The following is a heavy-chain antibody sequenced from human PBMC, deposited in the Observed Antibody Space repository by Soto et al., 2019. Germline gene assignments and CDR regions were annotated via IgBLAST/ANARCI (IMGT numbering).Heavy chain of an antibody. CDR1: GFTFSSYD. Sequence: EVQLVKSGGGLVQPGGSLRLSCAASGFTFSSYDMHWVPQATGKGLEWVSAIGTAGDTYYPGSVKGRFTISRENAKNSLYLQMNSLRAGDTAVYYCPRGRGLRGPFDYWGQGTLVTVSS. CDR3: PRGRGLRGPFDY. D-gene: IGHD4-17*01. V-gene: IGHV3-13*01. J-gene: IGHJ4*02. CDR2: IGTAGDT.